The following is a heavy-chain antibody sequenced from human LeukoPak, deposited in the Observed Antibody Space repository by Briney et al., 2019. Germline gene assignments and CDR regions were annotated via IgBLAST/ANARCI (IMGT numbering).Heavy chain of an antibody. CDR1: GFTFSSYS. V-gene: IGHV3-48*01. Sequence: GGSLRLSCAASGFTFSSYSMNWVRQAPGKGLEWVSYIGISSSTIDYADSVKGRFTISRDNAKNSLYLQMNSLGAEDTAVYYCARDSGYAFDIWGQGTVVTVSS. CDR2: IGISSSTI. CDR3: ARDSGYAFDI. J-gene: IGHJ3*02. D-gene: IGHD1-26*01.